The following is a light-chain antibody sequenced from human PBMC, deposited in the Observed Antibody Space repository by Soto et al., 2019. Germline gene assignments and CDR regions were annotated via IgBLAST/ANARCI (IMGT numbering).Light chain of an antibody. J-gene: IGKJ5*01. Sequence: IQMTQSPSSLSGAVGARVTITCLASQGIGNYIAWYQQKPGKVPKLLIYTSSTLQSGAPSRFSGSGSGTDFTLTISSLKSEDFAFYFCQQYKSWSSISFGQGTRLEIK. V-gene: IGKV1-27*01. CDR1: QGIGNY. CDR3: QQYKSWSSIS. CDR2: TSS.